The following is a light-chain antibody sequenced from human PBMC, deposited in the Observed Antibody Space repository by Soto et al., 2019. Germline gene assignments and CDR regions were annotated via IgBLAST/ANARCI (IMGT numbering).Light chain of an antibody. CDR3: QQRSNWPPTWT. J-gene: IGKJ1*01. V-gene: IGKV3-11*01. CDR2: DAS. CDR1: QSVSSY. Sequence: EIVLTQSPATLSLSPGERATLSCRASQSVSSYLAWYQQKLGQAPRLLIYDASNRATGITARFSGSGSGTDFTLTISSLEPEDFAVYYCQQRSNWPPTWTFGQGTKVEIK.